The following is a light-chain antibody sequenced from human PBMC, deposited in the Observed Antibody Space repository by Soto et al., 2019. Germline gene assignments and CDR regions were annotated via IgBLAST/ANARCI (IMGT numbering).Light chain of an antibody. V-gene: IGKV3-20*01. CDR2: GAS. CDR1: QSISSSY. CDR3: QQYSGSPPLT. J-gene: IGKJ4*01. Sequence: ENVLTQSPGTLSLSPGERATLSCRASQSISSSYLAWYQQKPGQPPRLLIYGASNRATGSPDRFSGSGSGTDFTLTISRLEPEDFAVYYCQQYSGSPPLTFGGGTKVEIK.